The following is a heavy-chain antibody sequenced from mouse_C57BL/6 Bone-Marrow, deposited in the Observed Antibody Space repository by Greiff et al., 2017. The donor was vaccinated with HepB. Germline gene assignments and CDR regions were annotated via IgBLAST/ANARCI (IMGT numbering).Heavy chain of an antibody. V-gene: IGHV1-5*01. CDR1: GYTFTSYC. J-gene: IGHJ1*03. CDR2: IYPGNSDT. D-gene: IGHD1-1*01. CDR3: TREEGLIYYYGSSLYWYFDV. Sequence: VQLQQSGTVLARPGASVKMSCKTSGYTFTSYCMHWVKQRPGQGLEWRGAIYPGNSDTSYNQKFKGKAKLTAVTSASTAYMELSSLTNEDSAVYYCTREEGLIYYYGSSLYWYFDVWGTGTTVTVSS.